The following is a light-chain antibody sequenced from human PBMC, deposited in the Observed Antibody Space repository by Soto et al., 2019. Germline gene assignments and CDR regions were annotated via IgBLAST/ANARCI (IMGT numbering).Light chain of an antibody. J-gene: IGKJ4*01. CDR3: QQYNNWPPLT. CDR2: GAS. V-gene: IGKV3-15*01. CDR1: QSVSSN. Sequence: EIVMTQSPATLSVSPGERATLSCRASQSVSSNLAWYQQKPGQAPRLPIYGASTRATGIPATSSGSGSGTEFTLTISSLQSEDFAVYYCQQYNNWPPLTFGGGTKVEIK.